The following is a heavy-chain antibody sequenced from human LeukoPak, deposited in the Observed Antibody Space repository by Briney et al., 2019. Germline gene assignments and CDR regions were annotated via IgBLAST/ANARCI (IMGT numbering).Heavy chain of an antibody. V-gene: IGHV3-23*01. Sequence: GGSLRLSCAASGFTFSSYAMSWVRQAPGKGLEWVSAISGSGGSTYYADSVKGRFTISRDNAKNSLYLQMNSLRAEDTAVYYCARTKGYSGYDPFDYWGQGTLVTVSS. CDR2: ISGSGGST. D-gene: IGHD5-12*01. J-gene: IGHJ4*02. CDR1: GFTFSSYA. CDR3: ARTKGYSGYDPFDY.